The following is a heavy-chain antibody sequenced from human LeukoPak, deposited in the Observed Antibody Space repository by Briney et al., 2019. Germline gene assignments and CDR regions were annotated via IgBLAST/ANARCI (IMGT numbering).Heavy chain of an antibody. J-gene: IGHJ6*02. V-gene: IGHV1-2*04. D-gene: IGHD6-19*01. CDR2: INPNSGGT. CDR3: ARAVADNYYYYGMDV. Sequence: ASVKVSCKASGYTFTGYYMHWVRQAPGQGLEWMAWINPNSGGTNYAQKFQGWVTMTRDTSISTAYMELSRLRSDDTAVYYCARAVADNYYYYGMDVWGQGTTVTVSS. CDR1: GYTFTGYY.